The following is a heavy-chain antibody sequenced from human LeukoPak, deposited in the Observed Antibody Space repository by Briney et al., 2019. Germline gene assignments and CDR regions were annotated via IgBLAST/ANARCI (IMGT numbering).Heavy chain of an antibody. D-gene: IGHD3-22*01. Sequence: PGGCLRVSCAASGFSFSSYWMHWVRQAPGKGLGWVSRINTDGSSTSYADSVKGRFTISRDNAKNTLYLQMNSLRAEDTAVYYCARGRGEYYYDSSGFGGYWGQGTLVTVSS. V-gene: IGHV3-74*01. CDR2: INTDGSST. J-gene: IGHJ4*02. CDR3: ARGRGEYYYDSSGFGGY. CDR1: GFSFSSYW.